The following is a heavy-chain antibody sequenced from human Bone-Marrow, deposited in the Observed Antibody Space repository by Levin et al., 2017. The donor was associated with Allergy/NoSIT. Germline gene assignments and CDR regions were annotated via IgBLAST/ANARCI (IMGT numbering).Heavy chain of an antibody. D-gene: IGHD4-11*01. CDR2: INPSGGST. CDR3: ARVHDYSNYGRLGPATYYYYGMDV. V-gene: IGHV1-46*01. Sequence: ASVKVSCKASGYTFTSYYMHWVRQAPGQGLEWMGIINPSGGSTSYAQKFQGRVTMTRDTSTSTVYMELSSLRSEDTAVYYCARVHDYSNYGRLGPATYYYYGMDVWGQGTTVTVSS. CDR1: GYTFTSYY. J-gene: IGHJ6*02.